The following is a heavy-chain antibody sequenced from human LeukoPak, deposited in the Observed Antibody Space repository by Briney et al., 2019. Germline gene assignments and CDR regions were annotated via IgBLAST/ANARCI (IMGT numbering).Heavy chain of an antibody. CDR3: ARSFSYGGIHY. Sequence: GRSLRLSCAASGFTFSSYAMHWVRQAPGKGLEWVAVISYDGSNKYYADSVKGRFTISRDNSKNTLYLQMNSLRVEDTAVYYCARSFSYGGIHYWGQGTLVTVSS. J-gene: IGHJ4*02. D-gene: IGHD5-18*01. CDR1: GFTFSSYA. V-gene: IGHV3-30*04. CDR2: ISYDGSNK.